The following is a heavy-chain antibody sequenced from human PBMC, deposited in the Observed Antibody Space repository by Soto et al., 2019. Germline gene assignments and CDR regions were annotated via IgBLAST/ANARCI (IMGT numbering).Heavy chain of an antibody. V-gene: IGHV2-5*01. CDR3: AHKRERGNSSGYPNWFDP. Sequence: QITLKESGPTLVKPTQTLTLTCTFSGFSLSTSGVGVGWIRQPPGKALEWLALIYWNDDKRYSPSLKSRLTITKDTSKNQVVLTMTNMDPVDTATYYCAHKRERGNSSGYPNWFDPWGQGTLVTVSS. CDR2: IYWNDDK. CDR1: GFSLSTSGVG. D-gene: IGHD3-22*01. J-gene: IGHJ5*02.